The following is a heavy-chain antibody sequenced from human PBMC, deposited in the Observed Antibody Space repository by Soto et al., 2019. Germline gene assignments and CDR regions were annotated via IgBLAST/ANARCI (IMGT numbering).Heavy chain of an antibody. CDR1: GYTFTSYD. CDR3: ARLKQDYAVA. CDR2: MNPNSGNT. D-gene: IGHD3-16*01. J-gene: IGHJ5*02. V-gene: IGHV1-8*01. Sequence: QVQLVQSGAEVKKPGASVKVSCKASGYTFTSYDINWVRLATGQGLEWMGWMNPNSGNTAYAQKCQGRVTMTMNTAISTAYMELSSLRSEDTAVYYCARLKQDYAVAWGQGTLVTVSS.